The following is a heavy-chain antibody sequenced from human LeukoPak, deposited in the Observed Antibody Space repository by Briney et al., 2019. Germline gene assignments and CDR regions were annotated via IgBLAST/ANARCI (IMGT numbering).Heavy chain of an antibody. D-gene: IGHD6-19*01. V-gene: IGHV6-1*01. J-gene: IGHJ5*01. CDR3: TRVEDTSGWFDY. Sequence: SQTLSLTCAISGDSVSSNSAAWNSIRQSPSRGLEWLGTTYYRSKWYHDYAVSVRSRIAINPDTSKNQVSLQLNSVTPEDTAVYYCTRVEDTSGWFDYWGQGTQVTVSS. CDR2: TYYRSKWYH. CDR1: GDSVSSNSAA.